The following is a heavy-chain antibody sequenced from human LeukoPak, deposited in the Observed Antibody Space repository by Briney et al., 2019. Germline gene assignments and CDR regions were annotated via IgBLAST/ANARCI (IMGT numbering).Heavy chain of an antibody. J-gene: IGHJ4*02. V-gene: IGHV1-46*01. D-gene: IGHD5-24*01. CDR1: GYIFTSYY. Sequence: ASVKVSCKASGYIFTSYYMHWVRQAPGQGLEWMGIIHPSGGSTSYAQKFQGRVTMTRDTSTSTLYMELSSVRSEDTAVYYCARVREDYYFDYWGQGTLVTVSS. CDR3: ARVREDYYFDY. CDR2: IHPSGGST.